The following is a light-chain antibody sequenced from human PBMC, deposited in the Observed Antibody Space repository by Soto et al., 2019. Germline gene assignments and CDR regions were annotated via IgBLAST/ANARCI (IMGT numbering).Light chain of an antibody. CDR2: DES. V-gene: IGKV3-11*01. Sequence: DIVLTQSPATLSLSPGDRATLSCRASQSVSSYLAWYQQKTGQAPRLLIYDESNRATGIPDRLSGSGSGTDLNLTISSLEPEDFAVYYCQKYHHWPVTCGGGTKVDIK. J-gene: IGKJ4*01. CDR3: QKYHHWPVT. CDR1: QSVSSY.